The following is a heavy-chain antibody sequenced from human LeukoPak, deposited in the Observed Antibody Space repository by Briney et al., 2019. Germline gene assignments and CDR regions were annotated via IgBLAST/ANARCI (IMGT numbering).Heavy chain of an antibody. CDR2: ISSSSSYI. V-gene: IGHV3-21*01. Sequence: GRSLRLSCAPSGFTFSSYSMNWVRQAPGKGLEWVSSISSSSSYIYYADSVKGRFTISRDNAKNSLYLKMNSRRAEDTAVYYCARDCSSTSCYKEGYWGQGTPVTVSS. CDR3: ARDCSSTSCYKEGY. CDR1: GFTFSSYS. D-gene: IGHD2-2*01. J-gene: IGHJ4*02.